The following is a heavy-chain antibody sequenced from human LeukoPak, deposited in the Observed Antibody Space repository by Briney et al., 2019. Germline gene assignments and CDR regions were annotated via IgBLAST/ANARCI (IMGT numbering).Heavy chain of an antibody. CDR2: ISNNGGYT. CDR1: GFTFSSSA. V-gene: IGHV3-23*01. Sequence: GGSLRLSCAASGFTFSSSAMSRVRQAPGKGLEWVSAISNNGGYTYYADSVQGRFTISRDNSKSTLCLQMNSQRAEDTAVYYCAKQLGYCSDGSCYFPYWGQGTLVTVSS. J-gene: IGHJ4*02. D-gene: IGHD2-15*01. CDR3: AKQLGYCSDGSCYFPY.